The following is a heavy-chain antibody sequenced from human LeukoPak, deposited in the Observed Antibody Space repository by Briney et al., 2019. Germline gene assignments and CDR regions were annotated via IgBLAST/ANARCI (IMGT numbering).Heavy chain of an antibody. CDR1: GFTTSDYY. Sequence: GGSLRFSRAAAGFTTSDYYTSWIRQAPGKRLEWVSYISSSSSYTNYADSVKGRFTISRDNAKNSLYLQMNSLRAEDTAVYYCARVKEYYYDSSGGYGMDVWGQGTTVTVSS. D-gene: IGHD3-22*01. CDR2: ISSSSSYT. J-gene: IGHJ6*02. V-gene: IGHV3-11*05. CDR3: ARVKEYYYDSSGGYGMDV.